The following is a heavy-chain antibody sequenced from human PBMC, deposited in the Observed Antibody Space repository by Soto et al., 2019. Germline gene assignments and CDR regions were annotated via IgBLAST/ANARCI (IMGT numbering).Heavy chain of an antibody. CDR1: RGALSGYS. D-gene: IGHD6-6*01. CDR2: INYSEDT. J-gene: IGHJ4*02. V-gene: IGHV4-34*01. Sequence: SETLSLTCAVYRGALSGYSWNWIRQPPGKGLEWIGEINYSEDTNPTYNPSLKSRVTISADRTNNQLFLRLTPVSAADTAVYYCARAPKVSGSSQTRPDFWGQGTLVTVSS. CDR3: ARAPKVSGSSQTRPDF.